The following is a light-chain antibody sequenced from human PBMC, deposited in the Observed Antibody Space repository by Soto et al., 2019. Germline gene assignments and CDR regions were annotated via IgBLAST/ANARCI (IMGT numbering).Light chain of an antibody. CDR1: SRDVGGYSY. CDR3: SSYTSSSSYV. CDR2: EVG. J-gene: IGLJ1*01. Sequence: QSVLTQPASVSGSPGKSITISCTGTSRDVGGYSYVSWYQQHPGKAPKLILSEVGNRPSGISNRFSASKSGDTASLTISGLQADDEAEYYCSSYTSSSSYVFGTGTKVTVL. V-gene: IGLV2-14*01.